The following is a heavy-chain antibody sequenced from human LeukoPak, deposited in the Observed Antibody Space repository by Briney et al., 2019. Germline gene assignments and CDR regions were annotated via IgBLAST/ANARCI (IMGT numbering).Heavy chain of an antibody. CDR2: ISAYNGDT. V-gene: IGHV1-18*01. CDR3: ARVYSNSHEPDY. CDR1: GYTFTNYG. J-gene: IGHJ4*02. D-gene: IGHD6-13*01. Sequence: ASVKVSCKASGYTFTNYGISWVRQAPGQGLEWMGWISAYNGDTNYPQKLQGRVTMTTDTSTSTAYMELRSLRSDDTAVYCCARVYSNSHEPDYWGQGTLVTVSS.